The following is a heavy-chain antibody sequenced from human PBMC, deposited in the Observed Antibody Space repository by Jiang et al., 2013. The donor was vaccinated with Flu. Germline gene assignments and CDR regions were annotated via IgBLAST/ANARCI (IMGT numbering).Heavy chain of an antibody. CDR3: ARGSPITIFGRGYYYYYGMDV. V-gene: IGHV4-34*01. D-gene: IGHD3-3*01. J-gene: IGHJ6*02. CDR2: INHSGST. CDR1: GGSFSGYY. Sequence: LLKPSETLSLTCAVYGGSFSGYYWSWIRQPPGKGLEWIGEINHSGSTNYNPSLKSRVTISVDTSKNQFSLKLSSVTAADTAVYYCARGSPITIFGRGYYYYYGMDVWGQGTTVTVSS.